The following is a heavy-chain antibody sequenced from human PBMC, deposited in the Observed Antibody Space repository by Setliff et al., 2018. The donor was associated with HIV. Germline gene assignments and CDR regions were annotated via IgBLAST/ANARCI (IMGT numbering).Heavy chain of an antibody. J-gene: IGHJ4*02. CDR1: GVSSSSHY. Sequence: LSLTCTVSGVSSSSHYWSWIRQPPGKGLEWIGFSYYSGTTNYNPSLKSRVTISVDTSKNQFSLKLNSVTAADTAVYYCARDRGSNYFDYWGQGTLVTVS. D-gene: IGHD3-16*01. CDR2: SYYSGTT. CDR3: ARDRGSNYFDY. V-gene: IGHV4-59*11.